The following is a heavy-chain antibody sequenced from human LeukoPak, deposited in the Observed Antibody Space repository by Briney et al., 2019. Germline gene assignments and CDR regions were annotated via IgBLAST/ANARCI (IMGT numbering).Heavy chain of an antibody. D-gene: IGHD6-13*01. V-gene: IGHV4-61*02. CDR2: INTSGST. CDR1: GGSISSSSYY. Sequence: SQTLSLTCTVSGGSISSSSYYWSWIRQPAGKEPEWVGRINTSGSTNYNPSLKSRVTILVDTSRNQFSLRLSSVTAADTAVYYCARNLIPEQLVLNFWGQGTLVTVSS. J-gene: IGHJ4*02. CDR3: ARNLIPEQLVLNF.